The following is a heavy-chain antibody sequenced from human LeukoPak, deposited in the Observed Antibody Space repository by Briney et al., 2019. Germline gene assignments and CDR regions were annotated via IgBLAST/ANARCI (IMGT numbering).Heavy chain of an antibody. V-gene: IGHV3-23*01. CDR2: ISGSGGST. CDR3: AKPPKAAVAGMVVDYYYYMDV. J-gene: IGHJ6*03. D-gene: IGHD6-19*01. Sequence: PGGSLRLSCAASGFTFSSYAMSWVRQAPGKGLEWVSAISGSGGSTYYADSVKGRFTISRDNSKNTLYPQMNSLRAEDTAVYYCAKPPKAAVAGMVVDYYYYMDVWGKGTTVTVSS. CDR1: GFTFSSYA.